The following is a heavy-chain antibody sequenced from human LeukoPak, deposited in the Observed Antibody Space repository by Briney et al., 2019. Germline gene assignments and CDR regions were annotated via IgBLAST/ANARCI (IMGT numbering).Heavy chain of an antibody. CDR2: ISYDGSNK. J-gene: IGHJ6*02. Sequence: GGSLRLSCAASGFTFSSYAMHWVRQAPGKGLEWVAVISYDGSNKYYADSVKGRFTISRDNSKNTLYLQMNSLRAEDTAVYYCAREGRWLQNDYCYYYGMDVWGQGTTVTVSS. D-gene: IGHD5-24*01. CDR3: AREGRWLQNDYCYYYGMDV. CDR1: GFTFSSYA. V-gene: IGHV3-30-3*01.